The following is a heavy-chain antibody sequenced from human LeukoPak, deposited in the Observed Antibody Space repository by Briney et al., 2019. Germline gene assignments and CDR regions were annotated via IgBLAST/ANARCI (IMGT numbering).Heavy chain of an antibody. CDR1: GFTFSSYS. J-gene: IGHJ5*02. V-gene: IGHV3-48*01. CDR2: ISSSSSTI. Sequence: SGGSLRLSCAASGFTFSSYSMNWVRQAPGKGLEWVSYISSSSSTIYYADSVKGRFTISRDNAKNSLYLQMNGLRAEDTAVYYCARDLSPWGQGTLVTVSS. CDR3: ARDLSP.